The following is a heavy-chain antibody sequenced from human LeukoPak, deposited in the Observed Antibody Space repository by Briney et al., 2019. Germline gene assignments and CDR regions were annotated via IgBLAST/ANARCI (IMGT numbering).Heavy chain of an antibody. CDR3: ARDSHYYDFWSGPNTQHPDGMDV. D-gene: IGHD3-3*01. CDR2: INNSGST. Sequence: SETLSLTCTVSGGSISTYYWSWIRQPPGKGLEWIGHINNSGSTNHNPSLKSRVTISVDTSKNQFSLKLSSVTAAYTAVYYCARDSHYYDFWSGPNTQHPDGMDVWGEGSTVTVSS. V-gene: IGHV4-59*01. CDR1: GGSISTYY. J-gene: IGHJ6*02.